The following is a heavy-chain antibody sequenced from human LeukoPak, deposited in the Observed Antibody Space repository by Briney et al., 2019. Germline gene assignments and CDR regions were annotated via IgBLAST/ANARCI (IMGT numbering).Heavy chain of an antibody. D-gene: IGHD3-22*01. CDR1: GGSFSGYY. Sequence: SETLSLTCAVYGGSFSGYYWSWIRQPPGKGLEWIGEINHSGSTNYNPSLKSRVTISVDTSKNQFSLKLSSVTAADTAVYYCASDGTGAGYYYDRSGYSSRGQGALVTVSS. CDR3: ASDGTGAGYYYDRSGYSS. V-gene: IGHV4-34*01. J-gene: IGHJ4*02. CDR2: INHSGST.